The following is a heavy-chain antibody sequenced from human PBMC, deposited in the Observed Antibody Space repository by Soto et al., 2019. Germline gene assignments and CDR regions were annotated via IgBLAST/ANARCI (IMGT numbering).Heavy chain of an antibody. V-gene: IGHV1-8*01. CDR3: ARERGSGSYYTPWFDP. CDR2: MNPNSGNT. CDR1: GYTFTSYD. Sequence: QVQLVQSGAEVKKPGASVKVSCKASGYTFTSYDINWVRQATGQGLEWMGWMNPNSGNTGYAKKFQGRVTMTRNTSISTAYMELSSLRSEDTAVYYCARERGSGSYYTPWFDPWGQGTLVTVSS. D-gene: IGHD3-10*01. J-gene: IGHJ5*02.